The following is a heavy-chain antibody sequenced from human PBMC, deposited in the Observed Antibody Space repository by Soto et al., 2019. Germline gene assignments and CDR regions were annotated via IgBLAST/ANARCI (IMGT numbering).Heavy chain of an antibody. Sequence: QVQLVQSGAEMKKPGSSVKVSCQSSGGTVNTYAMNWVRQAPGQGPEWMGDISPMFGAANYAPKFQGRVNIAADESTGTSYMQLSSLTPEDTALYSCEREVQVHTPAFVYWGQGTLVPVAS. CDR2: ISPMFGAA. J-gene: IGHJ4*02. CDR1: GGTVNTYA. V-gene: IGHV1-69*19. D-gene: IGHD3-10*01. CDR3: EREVQVHTPAFVY.